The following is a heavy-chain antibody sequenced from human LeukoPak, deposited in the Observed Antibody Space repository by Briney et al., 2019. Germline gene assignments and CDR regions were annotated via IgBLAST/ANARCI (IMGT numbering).Heavy chain of an antibody. CDR1: GGSISSYY. Sequence: SETLCLTCTVSGGSISSYYRSWIRQPAGKGLEWIGLIDNSGCTIYNPSLRSRVTMSVDTSKNQCSPKLSSVTAADTSVYYCAAFCSGGSCSTYFDYWGQGTLVTVSS. CDR3: AAFCSGGSCSTYFDY. V-gene: IGHV4-4*07. CDR2: IDNSGCT. J-gene: IGHJ4*02. D-gene: IGHD2-15*01.